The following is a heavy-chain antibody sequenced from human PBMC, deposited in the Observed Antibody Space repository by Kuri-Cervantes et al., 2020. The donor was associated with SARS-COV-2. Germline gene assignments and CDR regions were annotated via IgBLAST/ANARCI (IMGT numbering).Heavy chain of an antibody. J-gene: IGHJ4*02. CDR2: IIPIFGTA. CDR1: GGTFSRYA. CDR3: ARGVAVAGYCDFDY. D-gene: IGHD6-19*01. V-gene: IGHV1-69*13. Sequence: SVKVSCKASGGTFSRYAISWVRQAPGPGLDWMGGIIPIFGTANYAQKFQGRVTITPDDSTSTAYMELSSLRSEDPAVYYCARGVAVAGYCDFDYWGQGTLVTVSS.